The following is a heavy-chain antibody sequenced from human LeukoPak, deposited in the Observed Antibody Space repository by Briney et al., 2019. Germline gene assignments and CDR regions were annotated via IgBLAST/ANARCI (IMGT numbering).Heavy chain of an antibody. D-gene: IGHD3-10*01. Sequence: PGGSLRLSCAASGFTFSSYAKSWVRQAPGKGLEWVSAISGSGGSTYYADSVKGRFTISRDNSKNTLYLQMNSLRAEDTAVYYCAKVFAPVRGVIDWFDPWGQGTLVTVSS. V-gene: IGHV3-23*01. J-gene: IGHJ5*02. CDR2: ISGSGGST. CDR3: AKVFAPVRGVIDWFDP. CDR1: GFTFSSYA.